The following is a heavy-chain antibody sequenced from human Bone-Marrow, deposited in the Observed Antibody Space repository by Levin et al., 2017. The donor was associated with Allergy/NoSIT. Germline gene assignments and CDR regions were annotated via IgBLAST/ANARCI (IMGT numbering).Heavy chain of an antibody. D-gene: IGHD6-13*01. Sequence: SETLSLTCTVSGGSITSAGNFWSWVRQHPGKGLEWIGYINYSGNTYYNPSLKSRVIISVDTSQNHFSLNLNSVTAADTAVYYCARSGSPISAVGTGWGMDVWGQGTTVTVSS. CDR1: GGSITSAGNF. V-gene: IGHV4-31*03. CDR3: ARSGSPISAVGTGWGMDV. CDR2: INYSGNT. J-gene: IGHJ6*02.